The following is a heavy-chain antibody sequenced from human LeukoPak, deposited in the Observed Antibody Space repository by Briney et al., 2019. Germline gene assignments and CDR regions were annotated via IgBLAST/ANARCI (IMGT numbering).Heavy chain of an antibody. J-gene: IGHJ4*02. CDR3: AKALWFGDLLNYFDY. Sequence: GGSLRLSCAASGFTFISYAMSWVRQAPGKGLEWVSVISGSGAGTHYADSVKGRFTISRDNSKNTVYLQLNSLGPEDTAVYYCAKALWFGDLLNYFDYGGQGIRVTVSS. D-gene: IGHD3-10*01. CDR1: GFTFISYA. CDR2: ISGSGAGT. V-gene: IGHV3-23*01.